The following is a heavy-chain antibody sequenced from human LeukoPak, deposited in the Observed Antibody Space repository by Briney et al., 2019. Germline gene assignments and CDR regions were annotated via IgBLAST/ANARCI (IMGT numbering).Heavy chain of an antibody. CDR1: GYTFTTYD. V-gene: IGHV1-8*01. D-gene: IGHD3-10*01. CDR2: MNPNSGNT. CDR3: ARANYYGSGKKDLDY. Sequence: GASVKVSCKASGYTFTTYDTNWVRQATGQGLEWMGWMNPNSGNTGYAQKFQGRVTMTRNTSMSTAYTELNSLRSEDTAVYYCARANYYGSGKKDLDYWGQGTLVTVSS. J-gene: IGHJ4*02.